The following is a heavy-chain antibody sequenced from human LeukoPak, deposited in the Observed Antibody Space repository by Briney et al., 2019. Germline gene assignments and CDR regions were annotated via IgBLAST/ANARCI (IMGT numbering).Heavy chain of an antibody. CDR1: GGTFSSYA. V-gene: IGHV1-69*05. D-gene: IGHD3-22*01. CDR2: IIPIFGTA. J-gene: IGHJ4*02. CDR3: ASNYYDSSGYYTPLVY. Sequence: SVKVSCKASGGTFSSYAISWVRQAPGQGLEWMGGIIPIFGTANYAQKFQGRVTITTDESTSTAYMELSSLRSEDTAVYYCASNYYDSSGYYTPLVYWGQGTLVTVSS.